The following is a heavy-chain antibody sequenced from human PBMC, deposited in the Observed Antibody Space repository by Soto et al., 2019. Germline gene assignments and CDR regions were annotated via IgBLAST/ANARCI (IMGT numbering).Heavy chain of an antibody. CDR2: MYYSGTT. Sequence: SETLSLTCIVSGGSISSGSRYWGWVRQPPGKGLEWIGSMYYSGTTYYNPSLKSQVNISVDASKNQFSLKLSSVLAADTAVYYCARHGRSASYYNHFDYWGQGTLVTVSS. J-gene: IGHJ4*02. V-gene: IGHV4-39*01. CDR1: GGSISSGSRY. D-gene: IGHD3-10*01. CDR3: ARHGRSASYYNHFDY.